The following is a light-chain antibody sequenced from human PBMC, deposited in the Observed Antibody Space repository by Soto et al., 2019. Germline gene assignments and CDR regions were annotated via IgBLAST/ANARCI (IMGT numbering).Light chain of an antibody. CDR2: VNSDGSH. Sequence: QPVLTQSPSASASLGASVKLTCTLSRGHNSYAIAWHQQQPQKRPRFLMKVNSDGSHTKGDGIPDRFSGSSSGTERYLTIDSLQSEDEADYYCQTWGTGIQGIFGGGTKLTVL. CDR1: RGHNSYA. V-gene: IGLV4-69*02. CDR3: QTWGTGIQGI. J-gene: IGLJ2*01.